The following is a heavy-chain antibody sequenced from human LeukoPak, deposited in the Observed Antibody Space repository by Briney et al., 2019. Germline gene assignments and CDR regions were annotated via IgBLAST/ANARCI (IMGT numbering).Heavy chain of an antibody. CDR2: IYYSGST. CDR1: GGSISSYY. V-gene: IGHV4-59*01. J-gene: IGHJ4*02. D-gene: IGHD1-26*01. Sequence: SETLSLTCTVSGGSISSYYWSWIRQPPGKGLEWIGYIYYSGSTNHNPSLKSRVTISVDTSKNQFSLKLSTVTAADTAVYYCTRTYSETSIDNWGPGTLVTVSS. CDR3: TRTYSETSIDN.